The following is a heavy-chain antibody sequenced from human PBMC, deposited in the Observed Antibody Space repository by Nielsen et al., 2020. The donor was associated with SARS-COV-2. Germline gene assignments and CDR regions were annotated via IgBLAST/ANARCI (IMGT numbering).Heavy chain of an antibody. V-gene: IGHV3-30-3*01. J-gene: IGHJ4*02. CDR3: AREGDSGNRPSGFDY. CDR1: GFTFSSYA. Sequence: GESLKISCAAPGFTFSSYAMHWVRQAPGKGLEWVAVITYDGSNKYYADSVKGRFTISRDNSKNTLYLQMNSLRAEDTAVYYCAREGDSGNRPSGFDYWGQGTLVTVSS. CDR2: ITYDGSNK. D-gene: IGHD1-26*01.